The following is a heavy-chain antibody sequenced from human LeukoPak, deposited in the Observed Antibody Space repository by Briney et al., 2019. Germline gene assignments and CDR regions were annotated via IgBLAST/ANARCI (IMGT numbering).Heavy chain of an antibody. CDR2: IYYSGST. D-gene: IGHD5-18*01. V-gene: IGHV4-59*08. CDR1: GGSISSYY. Sequence: SETLSLTCTVSGGSISSYYWSWIRQPPGKGLEWIGYIYYSGSTNYNPSLKSRVTMSVDTSKNQFSLKLSSVTAADTAVYYCARHPSLEQLWGWYFDIWGRGTLVTVSS. CDR3: ARHPSLEQLWGWYFDI. J-gene: IGHJ2*01.